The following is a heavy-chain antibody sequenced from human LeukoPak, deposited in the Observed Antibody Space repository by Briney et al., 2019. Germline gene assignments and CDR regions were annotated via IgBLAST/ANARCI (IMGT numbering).Heavy chain of an antibody. D-gene: IGHD4-11*01. CDR1: GFSLTTTGVG. Sequence: SGPTLVRPTQTLTLTCTFSGFSLTTTGVGVGWIRQPPGKALEWLALIYWDDVKHYSPSLKSRLTITKDISKNQVVLTMTNVDPVDTATYYCAHRRPVTTFDYWGQGSLVTVSS. CDR2: IYWDDVK. J-gene: IGHJ4*02. CDR3: AHRRPVTTFDY. V-gene: IGHV2-5*02.